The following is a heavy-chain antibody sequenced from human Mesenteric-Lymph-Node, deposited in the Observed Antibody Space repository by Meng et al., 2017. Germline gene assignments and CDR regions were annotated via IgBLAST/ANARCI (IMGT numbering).Heavy chain of an antibody. J-gene: IGHJ4*02. CDR1: GYSNSSGYY. CDR3: ARASYGGNRYYFDY. Sequence: SQTLSLTCAVSGYSNSSGYYWGWIRQPPGKGLEWIGSIYHSGSTYYNPSLKSRVTISVDTSKNQFSLKLSSVTAADTAVYYCARASYGGNRYYFDYWGQGTLVTVSS. CDR2: IYHSGST. V-gene: IGHV4-38-2*01. D-gene: IGHD4-23*01.